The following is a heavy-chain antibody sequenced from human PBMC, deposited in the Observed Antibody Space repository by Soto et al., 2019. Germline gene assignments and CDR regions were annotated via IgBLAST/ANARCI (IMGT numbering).Heavy chain of an antibody. J-gene: IGHJ4*02. Sequence: GGSLRLSCAASGFTFSNYVMSWVRQAPGKGLEWVSSISGSSDTTYYADSVKGRFTVSRDNAKNTLYLQINSLTAGDTAVYYCAKGGSEAIILLDYWGPGTPVTVSS. CDR1: GFTFSNYV. D-gene: IGHD1-26*01. V-gene: IGHV3-23*01. CDR3: AKGGSEAIILLDY. CDR2: ISGSSDTT.